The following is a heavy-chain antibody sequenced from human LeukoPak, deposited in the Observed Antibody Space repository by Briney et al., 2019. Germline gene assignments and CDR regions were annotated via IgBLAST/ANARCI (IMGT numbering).Heavy chain of an antibody. CDR2: INRDGSEK. J-gene: IGHJ4*02. D-gene: IGHD1-26*01. V-gene: IGHV3-7*01. Sequence: GGSLRLSCAVSGFTFRNYWMNWVRQAPGKGLEWVANINRDGSEKHYVDSVKGRFTISRDNVKGSVHLHMDGWTDKGGAVYYCGTDGRRGLGTMVSVS. CDR1: GFTFRNYW. CDR3: GTDGR.